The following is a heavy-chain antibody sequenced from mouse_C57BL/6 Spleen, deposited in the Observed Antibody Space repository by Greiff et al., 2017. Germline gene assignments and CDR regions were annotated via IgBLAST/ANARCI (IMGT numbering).Heavy chain of an antibody. Sequence: DVMLVESGGGLVKPGGSLKLSCAASGFTFSSYAMSWVRQTPEKRLEWVATISDGGSYTYYPDNVKGRFTISRDNAKNNLYLQMSHLKSEDTAMYYCAREGGTDFDYWGQGTTLTVSS. CDR1: GFTFSSYA. D-gene: IGHD3-3*01. J-gene: IGHJ2*01. V-gene: IGHV5-4*01. CDR2: ISDGGSYT. CDR3: AREGGTDFDY.